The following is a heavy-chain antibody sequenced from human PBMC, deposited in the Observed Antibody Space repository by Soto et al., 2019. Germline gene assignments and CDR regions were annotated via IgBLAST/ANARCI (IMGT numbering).Heavy chain of an antibody. J-gene: IGHJ6*02. CDR2: VIPLFDTA. Sequence: QVQVVQSGAEVKKPGSSVKVSCKVSGGIFTNNAISWVRQAPGQGLDWLGGVIPLFDTAYYAQIFRGRLRISADVATTTAYMELSGLTSADTAVYFCATGGHNDGYNFYHGMDVWGQGTTVTVS. CDR1: GGIFTNNA. V-gene: IGHV1-69*01. CDR3: ATGGHNDGYNFYHGMDV. D-gene: IGHD5-18*01.